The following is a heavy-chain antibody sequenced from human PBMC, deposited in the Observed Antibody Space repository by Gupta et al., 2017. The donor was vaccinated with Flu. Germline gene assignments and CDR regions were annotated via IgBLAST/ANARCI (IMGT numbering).Heavy chain of an antibody. CDR1: GGSISSGPYY. Sequence: QVQLQESGPGLVKPSQTLSLTCTVSGGSISSGPYYWTWIRQHPGKGLEWIGFIANSGSSYYNPSLKSRLTISIDTSKNKFSLKVTSVTAADAAVYYCARMYGERDDGCQVNLVNV. D-gene: IGHD2-8*01. V-gene: IGHV4-31*03. CDR2: IANSGSS. J-gene: IGHJ4*02. CDR3: ARMYGERDD.